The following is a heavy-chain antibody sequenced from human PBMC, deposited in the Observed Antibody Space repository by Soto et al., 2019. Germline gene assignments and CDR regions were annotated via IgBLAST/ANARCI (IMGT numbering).Heavy chain of an antibody. V-gene: IGHV3-30*04. Sequence: PGGSLRLSCASSVCTFNSYAMHWVRHSPGQWLEWVAVISFNGIDTYYADSVKGRVTISRDNSRNTVFLQMTSLRTEDTAVFYCARDIERTRGPHQNYVGPGHLGQGTLVIVSS. CDR1: VCTFNSYA. CDR2: ISFNGIDT. D-gene: IGHD1-7*01. J-gene: IGHJ4*02. CDR3: ARDIERTRGPHQNYVGPGH.